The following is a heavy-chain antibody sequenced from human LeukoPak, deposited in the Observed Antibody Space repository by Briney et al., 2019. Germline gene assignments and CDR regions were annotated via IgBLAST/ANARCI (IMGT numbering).Heavy chain of an antibody. CDR1: GITFRNYG. J-gene: IGHJ5*02. D-gene: IGHD6-19*01. Sequence: GGSLRLSCAGFGITFRNYGMHWVRQAPGKGLEWVAGISYDGSHKYYADSVKGRFTISRDNSKNTLYLQMNSLRAEDTAVYYCAKDPDSSALNWFDPWGQGPLVTVSS. CDR3: AKDPDSSALNWFDP. V-gene: IGHV3-30*18. CDR2: ISYDGSHK.